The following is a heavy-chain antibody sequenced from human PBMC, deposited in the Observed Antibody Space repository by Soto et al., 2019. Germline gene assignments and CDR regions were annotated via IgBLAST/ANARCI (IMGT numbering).Heavy chain of an antibody. V-gene: IGHV3-66*01. CDR2: IYSGGST. CDR1: GFTVSIHY. J-gene: IGHJ5*02. CDR3: ARDSGPWVTVVTRPT. Sequence: VASLRPSSAPSGFTVSIHYMGWFRQAPGKGLEWVSVIYSGGSTYYADSVKGRFTISRDNSKNTLYLQMNSLRAEDTAVYYCARDSGPWVTVVTRPTWGQGT. D-gene: IGHD2-21*02.